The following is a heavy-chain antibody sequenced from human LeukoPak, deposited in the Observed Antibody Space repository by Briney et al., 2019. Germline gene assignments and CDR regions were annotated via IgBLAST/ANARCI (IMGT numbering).Heavy chain of an antibody. CDR2: ISFDGSIK. CDR1: GFTFSSYA. Sequence: GRSLRLSCAASGFTFSSYAMHWVRQAPGKGLEWVAVISFDGSIKFYADSVKGRFTISRDNSKNTLYLQMNSLRAEDTAVNYCARGGDLGYCSGGSCYSVDYWGQGTLVTVSS. V-gene: IGHV3-30-3*01. J-gene: IGHJ4*02. D-gene: IGHD2-15*01. CDR3: ARGGDLGYCSGGSCYSVDY.